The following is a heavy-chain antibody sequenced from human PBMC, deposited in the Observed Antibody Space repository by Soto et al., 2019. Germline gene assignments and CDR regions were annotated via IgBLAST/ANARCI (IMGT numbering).Heavy chain of an antibody. V-gene: IGHV3-30-3*01. CDR2: ISYDGSNK. D-gene: IGHD4-17*01. J-gene: IGHJ3*02. Sequence: PGGSLRLSCAASGFTFSSYAMHWVRPAPGKGLEWVAVISYDGSNKYYADSVKGRFTISRDNSKNTLYLQMNSLRAEDTAVYYCAHPRGYGVFDAYDIWGQGAMVTVSS. CDR1: GFTFSSYA. CDR3: AHPRGYGVFDAYDI.